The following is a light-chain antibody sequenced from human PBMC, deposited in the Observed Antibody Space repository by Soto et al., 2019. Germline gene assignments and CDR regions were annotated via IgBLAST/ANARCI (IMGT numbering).Light chain of an antibody. V-gene: IGLV2-14*01. CDR3: SSYTSSSTLVV. CDR2: EVS. J-gene: IGLJ2*01. Sequence: QSALTQPASVSGSPGQSITISCTGTSSDIGAYNYVSWYQQYPDKAPKLLLYEVSNRPSGISNRFSGSKSGNTASLTISGLQTEDEADYYCSSYTSSSTLVVFGGGTKLTVL. CDR1: SSDIGAYNY.